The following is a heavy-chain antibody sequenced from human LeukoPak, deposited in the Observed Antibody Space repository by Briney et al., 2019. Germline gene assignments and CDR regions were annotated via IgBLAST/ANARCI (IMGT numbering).Heavy chain of an antibody. CDR2: INHSGST. Sequence: SETLSLTCAVYGGSFSGYYWSWIRQPPGKGLEWIGEINHSGSTNHNPSLKSRVTISVDTSKNQFSLKLSSVTAADTAVYYCARSSPLYGSGRSRVNWFDPWGQGTLVTVSS. V-gene: IGHV4-34*01. J-gene: IGHJ5*02. CDR3: ARSSPLYGSGRSRVNWFDP. CDR1: GGSFSGYY. D-gene: IGHD3-10*01.